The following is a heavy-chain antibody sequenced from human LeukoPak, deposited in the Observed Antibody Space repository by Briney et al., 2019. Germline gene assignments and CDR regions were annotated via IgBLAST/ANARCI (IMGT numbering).Heavy chain of an antibody. J-gene: IGHJ5*02. CDR2: MNPNSGNT. V-gene: IGHV1-8*03. CDR1: GYTFTSYD. D-gene: IGHD2-2*01. Sequence: ASVKVSCKASGYTFTSYDINWVRQATGQGLEWMGWMNPNSGNTGYAQKFQGRVTITRNTSISTAYMELSSLRSEDTAVYCCARGGDLPIVPAAINWFDPWGQGTLVTVSS. CDR3: ARGGDLPIVPAAINWFDP.